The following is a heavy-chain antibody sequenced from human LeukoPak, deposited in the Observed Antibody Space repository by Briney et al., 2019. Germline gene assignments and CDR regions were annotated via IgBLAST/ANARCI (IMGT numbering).Heavy chain of an antibody. CDR3: AKYGYSYGHLDAIDV. CDR1: GFTFSSYA. J-gene: IGHJ3*01. CDR2: ISGGGGTT. V-gene: IGHV3-23*01. D-gene: IGHD5-18*01. Sequence: PGGSLRLSCAASGFTFSSYAMHWVRRAPGKGLEWVSGISGGGGTTYYADSVKGRFTVSRDNSKNTLYLQMNSLRADDTAVYYCAKYGYSYGHLDAIDVWGQGTMATVSP.